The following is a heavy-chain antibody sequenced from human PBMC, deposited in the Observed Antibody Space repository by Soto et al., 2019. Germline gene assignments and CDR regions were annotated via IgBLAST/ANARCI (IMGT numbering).Heavy chain of an antibody. CDR1: GYTFTSYA. CDR3: ATSVLYYSSGCLDY. D-gene: IGHD6-19*01. Sequence: ASVKVSCKAAGYTFTSYAMHWVRQAPGQRLEWMGWINAGNGNTKYSQKFQGRVTITRDTSASTAYMELSSLRSEDTAVYYCATSVLYYSSGCLDYWGQGTLVTVSS. CDR2: INAGNGNT. J-gene: IGHJ4*02. V-gene: IGHV1-3*01.